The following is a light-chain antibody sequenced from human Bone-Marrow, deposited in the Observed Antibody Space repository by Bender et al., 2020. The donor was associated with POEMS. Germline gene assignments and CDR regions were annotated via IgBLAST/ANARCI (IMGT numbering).Light chain of an antibody. CDR3: QAWDTNTDYA. CDR1: KLATKY. CDR2: KDN. J-gene: IGLJ1*01. Sequence: SYSLTQPPSVSVSPGQTASITCSGDKLATKYVCWYQQKTGQAPAVLIYKDNQRPSGIPRRSAGPNPGNTATLTISGTQAMDEGDYYCQAWDTNTDYAFGSGTTLTV. V-gene: IGLV3-1*01.